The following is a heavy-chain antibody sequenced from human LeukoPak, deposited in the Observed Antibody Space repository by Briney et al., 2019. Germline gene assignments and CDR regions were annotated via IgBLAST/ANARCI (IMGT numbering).Heavy chain of an antibody. V-gene: IGHV4-39*01. D-gene: IGHD3-3*01. CDR1: GDSISSSTYY. Sequence: SETLSLTCSVSGDSISSSTYYWAWIRQPPGKGLEWIGSVYYSGTTYHNPSLMSRVTTSVDTSKNQFSLRLSSVTAADTAVYXXXXXXXXXWXGYYXNSYFDYWGQGALVTVSS. CDR3: XXXXXXXWXGYYXNSYFDY. J-gene: IGHJ4*02. CDR2: VYYSGTT.